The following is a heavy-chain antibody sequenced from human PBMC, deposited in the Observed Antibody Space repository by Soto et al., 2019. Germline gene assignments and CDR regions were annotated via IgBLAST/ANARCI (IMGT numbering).Heavy chain of an antibody. J-gene: IGHJ6*02. V-gene: IGHV5-51*01. Sequence: GESLKISCMGSGYSFTIYWIGWVRQMPGKGLEWMGIIYPGDSDTRYSPSFQGQVTISADKSISTAYLQWSSLKASDTAMYYCATSNSSSWSXKKRSPLDYYYYYGMDVWGQGTTVTVSS. D-gene: IGHD6-13*01. CDR3: ATSNSSSWSXKKRSPLDYYYYYGMDV. CDR1: GYSFTIYW. CDR2: IYPGDSDT.